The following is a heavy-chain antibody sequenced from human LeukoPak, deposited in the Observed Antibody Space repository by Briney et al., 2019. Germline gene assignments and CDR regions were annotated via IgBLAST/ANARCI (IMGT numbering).Heavy chain of an antibody. CDR1: GYTFTSYG. CDR3: ARDPSTYDFWSGYYGDAFDI. D-gene: IGHD3-3*01. CDR2: ISAYNGNT. J-gene: IGHJ3*02. V-gene: IGHV1-18*01. Sequence: ASVKVSCKASGYTFTSYGISWVRQAPGQGLEWMGWISAYNGNTNYAQKLQGRVTMTTDTSTGTAYMELRSLRSDDTAVYYCARDPSTYDFWSGYYGDAFDIWGQGTMVTVSS.